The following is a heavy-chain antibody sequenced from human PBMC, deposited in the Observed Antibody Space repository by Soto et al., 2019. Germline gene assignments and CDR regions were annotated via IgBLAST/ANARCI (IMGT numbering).Heavy chain of an antibody. CDR2: IYYSGST. D-gene: IGHD2-15*01. V-gene: IGHV4-59*01. Sequence: SETLSLTCTVSGGSISSYYWSWIRQPPGKGLEWIGYIYYSGSTNYNPSLKSRVTISVDTSKNQFSLKLSSVTAADTAVYYCARDGRYCSGGSCYSDTRKYNWFDPWGQGTLVTVSS. J-gene: IGHJ5*02. CDR3: ARDGRYCSGGSCYSDTRKYNWFDP. CDR1: GGSISSYY.